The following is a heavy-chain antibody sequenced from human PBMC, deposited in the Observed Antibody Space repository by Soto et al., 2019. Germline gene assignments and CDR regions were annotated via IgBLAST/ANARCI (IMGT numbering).Heavy chain of an antibody. Sequence: GKGLEWIGRIRSKTDGGTTDYAVPVKGRFTISRDDSKNTLYLQMNSLKTEDTAVYYCTTLVVVAATPHSYYYYCLDVPGK. J-gene: IGHJ6*03. V-gene: IGHV3-15*07. CDR2: IRSKTDGGTT. D-gene: IGHD2-15*01. CDR3: TTLVVVAATPHSYYYYCLDV.